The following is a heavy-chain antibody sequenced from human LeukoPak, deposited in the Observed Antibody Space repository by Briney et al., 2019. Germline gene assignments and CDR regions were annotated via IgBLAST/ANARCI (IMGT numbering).Heavy chain of an antibody. V-gene: IGHV4-34*01. D-gene: IGHD3-10*01. CDR3: ARVRGAGLTSEYYFDY. J-gene: IGHJ4*02. CDR1: GGSFSGYY. CDR2: INHSGST. Sequence: PSETLSLTCAVYGGSFSGYYWSWIRQPPGKGLEWIGEINHSGSTNYNPSLKSRVTISVDTSKNQFSLKLSSVTAADTAVYYCARVRGAGLTSEYYFDYWGQGTLVTVSS.